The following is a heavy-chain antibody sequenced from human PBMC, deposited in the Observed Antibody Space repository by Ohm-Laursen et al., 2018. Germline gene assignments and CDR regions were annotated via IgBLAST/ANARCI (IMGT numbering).Heavy chain of an antibody. CDR1: GASISSYY. CDR3: ASSQSSSWYHAFDV. J-gene: IGHJ3*01. V-gene: IGHV4-4*08. CDR2: FYHRGGT. D-gene: IGHD6-13*01. Sequence: PGTLSLTWSVSGASISSYYWTWIRQPPGKGLEWIGHFYHRGGTNNNPSFKSRVTISIDTSKNKVSLNLNSVTAADTAVYYCASSQSSSWYHAFDVWGQGTMVTVSS.